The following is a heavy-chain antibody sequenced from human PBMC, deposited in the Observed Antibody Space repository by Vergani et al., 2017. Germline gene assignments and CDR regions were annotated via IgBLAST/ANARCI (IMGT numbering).Heavy chain of an antibody. D-gene: IGHD4-11*01. CDR1: GGSFTSYH. Sequence: QVQLQQWGGGLLKPSETLSLTCVVNGGSFTSYHWTWIRQSPGEGLEWVGDIDHTGRPEYNPSLKSRLSMSVDKSLNKFSLTLNSVTATDTAIYFCARVNTETNGHLYYYYYMDVWGQGTAVTVS. CDR3: ARVNTETNGHLYYYYYMDV. V-gene: IGHV4-34*01. CDR2: IDHTGRP. J-gene: IGHJ6*03.